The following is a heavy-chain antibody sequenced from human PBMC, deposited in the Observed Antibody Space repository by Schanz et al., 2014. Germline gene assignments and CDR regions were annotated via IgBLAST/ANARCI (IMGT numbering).Heavy chain of an antibody. J-gene: IGHJ2*01. V-gene: IGHV3-30*03. CDR1: GFSFSDYG. CDR2: ISYHGSEK. Sequence: QVQLVESGGSVVQPGRSLRLSCAGSGFSFSDYGMHWVRQAPGRGLEWVAVISYHGSEKYYADSVKGRFTISRDNSKNTLYLQMNSLRTEDTAVYYCATVGSETYSIYWYFDLWGRGTLVTVSS. CDR3: ATVGSETYSIYWYFDL. D-gene: IGHD3-10*01.